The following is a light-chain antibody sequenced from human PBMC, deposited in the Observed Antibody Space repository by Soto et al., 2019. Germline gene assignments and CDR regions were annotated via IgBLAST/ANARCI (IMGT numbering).Light chain of an antibody. Sequence: ILMTQSPATLSVSPGERATLSCRASQSVSNNLAWYQQKPGPAPRLLIYDASTRATGIPARFSGSGSGTEFTLTIGGLQSEDFAVYYCQQYNNWPPWTLGQGTKVEIK. V-gene: IGKV3-15*01. CDR1: QSVSNN. CDR2: DAS. CDR3: QQYNNWPPWT. J-gene: IGKJ1*01.